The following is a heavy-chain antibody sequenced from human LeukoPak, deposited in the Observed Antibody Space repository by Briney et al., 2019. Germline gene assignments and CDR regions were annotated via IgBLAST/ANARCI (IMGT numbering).Heavy chain of an antibody. CDR2: ISSSSSYI. CDR1: GFTVSNNY. CDR3: ARDVFGWEHPFDY. Sequence: KSGGSLRLSCAASGFTVSNNYMSWVRQAPGKGLEWVSSISSSSSYIYYADSVKGRFTISRDNARKSLYLQMNSLRAEDTAVYYCARDVFGWEHPFDYWGQGTLVTVSS. V-gene: IGHV3-21*01. J-gene: IGHJ4*02. D-gene: IGHD1-26*01.